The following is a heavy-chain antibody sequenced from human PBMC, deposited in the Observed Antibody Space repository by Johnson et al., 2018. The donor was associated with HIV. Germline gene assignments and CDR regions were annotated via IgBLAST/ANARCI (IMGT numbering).Heavy chain of an antibody. J-gene: IGHJ3*02. CDR2: ISSGGSTI. CDR3: ASSNYYDQDAFDI. D-gene: IGHD3-16*01. CDR1: GFTFSDYY. V-gene: IGHV3-11*04. Sequence: QEQLVESGGGLVQPGGSLRLSCAASGFTFSDYYMSWIRQAPGKGLEWVSYISSGGSTIYYADSVKGRFTISRDNAKNSLYLQMNSLRAEDTAVYYCASSNYYDQDAFDIWGQGTMVTVSS.